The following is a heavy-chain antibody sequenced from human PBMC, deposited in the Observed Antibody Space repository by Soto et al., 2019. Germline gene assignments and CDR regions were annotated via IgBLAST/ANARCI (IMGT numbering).Heavy chain of an antibody. CDR1: GYSFTSYW. D-gene: IGHD1-26*01. V-gene: IGHV5-10-1*01. J-gene: IGHJ3*02. CDR3: ATHVSGSHDAFDI. CDR2: IDPSDSYT. Sequence: GESLKISCKGSGYSFTSYWIGWVRQMPGKGLEWMGRIDPSDSYTNYSPSFQGHVTISADKSISTAYLQWSSLKASDTAMYYCATHVSGSHDAFDIWGQGTMVTVSS.